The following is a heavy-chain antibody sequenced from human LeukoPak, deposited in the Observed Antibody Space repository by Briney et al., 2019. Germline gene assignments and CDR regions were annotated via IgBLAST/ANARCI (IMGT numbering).Heavy chain of an antibody. D-gene: IGHD4-23*01. V-gene: IGHV3-33*08. CDR3: ARDSVGYGGNPRLDY. Sequence: HSGGSLRLSCAASGFTVSSNYMSWVRQAPGKGLEWVAVIWYDGSNKYYADSVKGRFTISRDNSKNTLYLQMNSLRAEDTAVYYCARDSVGYGGNPRLDYWGQGTLVTVSS. J-gene: IGHJ4*02. CDR2: IWYDGSNK. CDR1: GFTVSSNY.